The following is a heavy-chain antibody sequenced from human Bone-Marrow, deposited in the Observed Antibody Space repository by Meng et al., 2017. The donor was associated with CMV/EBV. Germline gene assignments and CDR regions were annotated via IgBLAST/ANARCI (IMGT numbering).Heavy chain of an antibody. V-gene: IGHV3-30*02. CDR3: AKLYYYGSGSHY. J-gene: IGHJ4*02. CDR1: GFSFSSYG. Sequence: GESLKISCAASGFSFSSYGMHWVRRAPGKGLEWLSFIRFDGSHKFYSDSVKGRFTISRDNSNNTVFLQMNSLRVEDTALYYCAKLYYYGSGSHYWGQGTLVTVSS. D-gene: IGHD3-10*01. CDR2: IRFDGSHK.